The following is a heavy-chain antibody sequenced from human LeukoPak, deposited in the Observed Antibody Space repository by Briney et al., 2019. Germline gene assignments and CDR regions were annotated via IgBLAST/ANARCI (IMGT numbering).Heavy chain of an antibody. CDR1: GGSIGSYY. J-gene: IGHJ3*02. D-gene: IGHD5-18*01. CDR3: ARPGVGSGRYGAFDI. V-gene: IGHV4-59*08. CDR2: IFYSGST. Sequence: SETLSLTCTVSGGSIGSYYWSWIRQPPGKGLEWIGYIFYSGSTNYNPSLESRVTMSVDTSKNQFSLKLRSVTAADTAVYYCARPGVGSGRYGAFDIWGQGTLVIVSS.